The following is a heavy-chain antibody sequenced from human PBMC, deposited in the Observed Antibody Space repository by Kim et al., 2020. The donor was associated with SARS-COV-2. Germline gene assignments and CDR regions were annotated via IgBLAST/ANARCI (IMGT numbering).Heavy chain of an antibody. CDR3: ARDSTIFGGNYGMDV. CDR1: GYSISSGYY. D-gene: IGHD3-3*01. CDR2: IYHSGST. J-gene: IGHJ6*02. Sequence: SETLSLTCTVSGYSISSGYYWGWIRQPPGKGLEWIGSIYHSGSTYYNPSLKSRVTISVDTSKNQFSLKLSSVTAADTAVYYCARDSTIFGGNYGMDVWG. V-gene: IGHV4-38-2*02.